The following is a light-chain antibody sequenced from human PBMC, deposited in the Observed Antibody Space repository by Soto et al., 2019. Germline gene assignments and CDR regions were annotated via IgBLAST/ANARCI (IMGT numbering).Light chain of an antibody. Sequence: EIVLTQYPATLSLSPWEIATLSCRASPSVTNFLAWYQQKPGQAPRLLIYGAFNRATGIPARFSGSGSGTDFTLTISSLEPEDFAVYYCQQRNIWPPVTFGQGTRLEI. CDR3: QQRNIWPPVT. CDR2: GAF. V-gene: IGKV3-11*01. J-gene: IGKJ5*01. CDR1: PSVTNF.